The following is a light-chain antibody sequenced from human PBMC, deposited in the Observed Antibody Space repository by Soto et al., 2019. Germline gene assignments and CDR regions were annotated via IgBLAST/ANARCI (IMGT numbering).Light chain of an antibody. CDR2: DNN. J-gene: IGLJ3*02. CDR1: SSNIGNNY. CDR3: GTWDSSLSAGV. Sequence: PSVSAAPGQKVTISCSGSSSNIGNNYVSWYQQLPGTAPKLLIYDNNKRPSGIPDRFSGSKSGTSATLGITGLQTGDEADYYCGTWDSSLSAGVFGGGTKVTVL. V-gene: IGLV1-51*01.